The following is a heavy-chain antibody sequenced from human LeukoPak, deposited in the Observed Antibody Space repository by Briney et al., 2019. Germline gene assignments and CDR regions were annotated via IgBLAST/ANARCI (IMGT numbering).Heavy chain of an antibody. CDR3: ARTTAGDTAMAYYFDY. J-gene: IGHJ4*02. D-gene: IGHD5-18*01. V-gene: IGHV3-21*01. Sequence: GGSLRLSCAASGFTFSSYSMNWVRQAPGKGLEWVSSISSSSSYIYYADSVKGRFTISRDNAKNSLYLQMNSLRAEDTAVYYCARTTAGDTAMAYYFDYWGQGTLVTVSS. CDR1: GFTFSSYS. CDR2: ISSSSSYI.